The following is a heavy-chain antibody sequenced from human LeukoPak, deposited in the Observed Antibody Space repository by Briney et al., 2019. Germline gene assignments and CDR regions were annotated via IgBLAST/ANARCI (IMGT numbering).Heavy chain of an antibody. Sequence: ASVKVSCKASRGTLISSAISWVRHAPGQGLEWMGWINPNSGGTHYVQKLQGRVTMTSDTSISTAYMELSRLRSDDTAFNYGARVGTGILTGSLYYWGQGTLVTVSS. CDR2: INPNSGGT. CDR1: RGTLISSA. CDR3: ARVGTGILTGSLYY. D-gene: IGHD3-9*01. J-gene: IGHJ4*02. V-gene: IGHV1-2*02.